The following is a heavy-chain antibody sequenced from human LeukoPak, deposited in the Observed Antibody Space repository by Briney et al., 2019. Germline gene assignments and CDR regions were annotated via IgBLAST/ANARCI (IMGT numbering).Heavy chain of an antibody. D-gene: IGHD6-19*01. CDR2: TYYRSKWYN. J-gene: IGHJ6*02. CDR1: GDSVSSNSAA. CDR3: ARAPRVAYSCGWYSRDYYGMDV. Sequence: SQTLSLTCAISGDSVSSNSAAWTWIRQSPSRGLEWLGRTYYRSKWYNDYAVSVKSRITINPDTSKNQFSLQLNSVTPEDTAVYYCARAPRVAYSCGWYSRDYYGMDVWGQGTTVTVSS. V-gene: IGHV6-1*01.